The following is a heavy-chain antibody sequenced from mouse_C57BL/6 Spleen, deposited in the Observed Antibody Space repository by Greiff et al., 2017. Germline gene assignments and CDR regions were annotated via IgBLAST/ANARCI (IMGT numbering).Heavy chain of an antibody. J-gene: IGHJ3*01. CDR1: GYSFTGYY. CDR3: ARSGAIYYGNYEFAY. V-gene: IGHV1-42*01. Sequence: EVQLQHSGPELVKPGASVKISCKASGYSFTGYYMNWVKQSPEKSLEWIGEINPSPGGTTYNQKFKAKATLPVDKSSSTAYMQLKSLTSEDSAVYYGARSGAIYYGNYEFAYWGQGTLVTVSA. D-gene: IGHD2-1*01. CDR2: INPSPGGT.